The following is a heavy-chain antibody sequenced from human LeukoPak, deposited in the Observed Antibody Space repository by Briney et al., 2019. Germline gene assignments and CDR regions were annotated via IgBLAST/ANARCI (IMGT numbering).Heavy chain of an antibody. D-gene: IGHD5-18*01. CDR2: IYYSGST. CDR1: GGSISSGDYY. Sequence: PSETLSLTCTVSGGSISSGDYYWSWVRQPPGKGLEWIGYIYYSGSTYYNPSLKSRVTISVDTSKNQFSLKLSSATAADTAVYYCARQTRGYSYGYYYYYMDVWGKGTTVTVSS. J-gene: IGHJ6*03. V-gene: IGHV4-30-4*08. CDR3: ARQTRGYSYGYYYYYMDV.